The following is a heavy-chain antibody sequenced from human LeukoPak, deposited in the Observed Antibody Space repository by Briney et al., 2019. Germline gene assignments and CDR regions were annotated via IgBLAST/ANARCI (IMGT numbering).Heavy chain of an antibody. CDR3: ARASWGSAVVLAATASDF. CDR2: IKVDGSEK. J-gene: IGHJ4*02. CDR1: GFTFSTYW. D-gene: IGHD2-15*01. Sequence: GGSLRLSCTASGFTFSTYWMSWVRQAPGKGLEWVANIKVDGSEKYYVDSVKGRFTISRDNAKNSLYLQMNSLRAEDTAVYYCARASWGSAVVLAATASDFWGQGTLVTVSS. V-gene: IGHV3-7*01.